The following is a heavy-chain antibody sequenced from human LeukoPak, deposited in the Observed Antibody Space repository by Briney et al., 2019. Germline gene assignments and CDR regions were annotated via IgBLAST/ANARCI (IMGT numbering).Heavy chain of an antibody. Sequence: PGGSLRLSCAASGFTFSSYGMHWVRQAPGKGLEWVAVIWYDGSNKYCADSVKGRFTISRDNSKNTLYLQMNSLRAEDTAVYYCARDRSTVTTRYYGMDVWGQGTTVTVSS. CDR1: GFTFSSYG. CDR2: IWYDGSNK. J-gene: IGHJ6*02. CDR3: ARDRSTVTTRYYGMDV. D-gene: IGHD4-17*01. V-gene: IGHV3-33*01.